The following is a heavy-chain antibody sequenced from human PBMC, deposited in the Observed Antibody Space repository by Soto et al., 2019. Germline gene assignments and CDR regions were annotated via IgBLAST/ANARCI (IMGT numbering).Heavy chain of an antibody. CDR1: GFTFSSYG. V-gene: IGHV3-33*01. CDR2: IWYDGSNK. Sequence: GGSLRLSFAASGFTFSSYGMHWVRQAPGKWLEWVAVIWYDGSNKYYADSVKGRFTISRAKSKNTLYLQMNSLRAEDTAVYYCARDGWDYYDSSGYGPFDYWGQGTLFTVSS. J-gene: IGHJ4*02. CDR3: ARDGWDYYDSSGYGPFDY. D-gene: IGHD3-22*01.